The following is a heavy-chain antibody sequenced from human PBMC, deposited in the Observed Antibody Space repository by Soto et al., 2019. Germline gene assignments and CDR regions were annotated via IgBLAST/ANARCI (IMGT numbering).Heavy chain of an antibody. D-gene: IGHD6-13*01. Sequence: QVQLQQWGAGLLKPSETLSLTCAVYGGSFSGYYWSWIRQPPGKGLEWIGEINHSGSTNYNPSLKSRVTISVDTSKNQFSLKLSSVTAADTAVYYCARRAAAGPPGYWGQGTLVTVSS. CDR2: INHSGST. J-gene: IGHJ4*02. V-gene: IGHV4-34*01. CDR3: ARRAAAGPPGY. CDR1: GGSFSGYY.